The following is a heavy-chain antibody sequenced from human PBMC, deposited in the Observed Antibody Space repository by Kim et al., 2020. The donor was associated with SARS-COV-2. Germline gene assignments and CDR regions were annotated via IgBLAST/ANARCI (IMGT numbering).Heavy chain of an antibody. D-gene: IGHD3-22*01. V-gene: IGHV4-31*03. Sequence: SETLSLTCTVSGGSISSGGYYWSWIRQHPGNGLEWIGYIYYSGSTYYNPSLKSRVTISVDTSKNQFSLKLSSVTAADTAVYYCASDRLDDSSGYRRYGMDVWGQGTTVTVSS. CDR3: ASDRLDDSSGYRRYGMDV. CDR1: GGSISSGGYY. J-gene: IGHJ6*02. CDR2: IYYSGST.